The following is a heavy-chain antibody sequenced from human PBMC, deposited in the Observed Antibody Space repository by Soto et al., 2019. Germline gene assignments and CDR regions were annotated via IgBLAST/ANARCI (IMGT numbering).Heavy chain of an antibody. CDR1: GGSISSSNW. Sequence: PSETLSLTCAVSGGSISSSNWWSWVRQPPGKGLEWIGEIYHSGSTNYNPSLKSRVTISVDKSKNQFSLKLSSVTAADTAVYYCARAPWRYYYGSGSYQGMDVWGQGTTVT. J-gene: IGHJ6*02. CDR2: IYHSGST. V-gene: IGHV4-4*02. CDR3: ARAPWRYYYGSGSYQGMDV. D-gene: IGHD3-10*01.